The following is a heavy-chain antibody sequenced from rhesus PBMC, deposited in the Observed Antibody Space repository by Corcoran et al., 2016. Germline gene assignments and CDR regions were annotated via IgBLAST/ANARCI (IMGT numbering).Heavy chain of an antibody. D-gene: IGHD5-36*02. CDR2: ISGSSSST. J-gene: IGHJ4*01. CDR1: GFTFSDHY. Sequence: EVQLVESGGGLVQPGGSLRLSCAASGFTFSDHYMDWVLQAPGKGLEWVSSISGSSSSTYYPDSVKGRFTISRDNAKNTLYLQMNSPRAEDTAVYYCAREDSYSYFDYWGQGVLVTVSS. V-gene: IGHV3-37*01. CDR3: AREDSYSYFDY.